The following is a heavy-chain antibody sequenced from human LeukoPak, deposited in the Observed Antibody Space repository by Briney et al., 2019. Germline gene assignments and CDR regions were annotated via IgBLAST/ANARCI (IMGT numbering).Heavy chain of an antibody. CDR2: IRSSGSTI. J-gene: IGHJ6*04. V-gene: IGHV3-48*03. D-gene: IGHD3-10*02. CDR1: GFTFSSYG. CDR3: AELGITMIGGV. Sequence: GSLRLSCAASGFTFSSYGMNWVRQATGKGLEWVSYIRSSGSTIYYADSVKGRFTISRDNAKNSLYLQMNSLRAEDTAVYYCAELGITMIGGVWGKGTTVTISS.